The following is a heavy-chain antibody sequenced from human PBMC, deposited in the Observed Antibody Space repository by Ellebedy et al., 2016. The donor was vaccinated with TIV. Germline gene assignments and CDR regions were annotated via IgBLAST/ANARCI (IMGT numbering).Heavy chain of an antibody. J-gene: IGHJ3*02. V-gene: IGHV4-39*01. CDR2: VYYNGNT. D-gene: IGHD3-10*01. CDR3: ARHAGGVDAFDI. Sequence: GSLRLXXTVSGGSINTDTYYWNWIRQPPGKGLEWIGNVYYNGNTYYAPSLKSRATTSVDTSKNQFSLKLISVTAADTGVYYCARHAGGVDAFDIWGQGTMVTVSS. CDR1: GGSINTDTYY.